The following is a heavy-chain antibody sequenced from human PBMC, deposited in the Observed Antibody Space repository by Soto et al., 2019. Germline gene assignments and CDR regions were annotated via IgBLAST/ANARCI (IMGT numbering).Heavy chain of an antibody. Sequence: RASVKVSCKASGYTFTSYYLHWVRQAPGQGPEWMGRINPSGGNTRYAQNFQGRVTMIRDMSTTTVYMELASLRSEDAAVYYCAREDGYRALDRWGQGTLVTVSS. J-gene: IGHJ5*02. D-gene: IGHD5-12*01. CDR1: GYTFTSYY. CDR3: AREDGYRALDR. V-gene: IGHV1-46*01. CDR2: INPSGGNT.